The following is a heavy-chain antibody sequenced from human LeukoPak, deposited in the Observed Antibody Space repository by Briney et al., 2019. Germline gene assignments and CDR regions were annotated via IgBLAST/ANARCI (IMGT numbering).Heavy chain of an antibody. CDR3: ARGRRDGYRYYYYGMDV. J-gene: IGHJ6*02. CDR1: GGPFSGYY. D-gene: IGHD5-24*01. CDR2: INHSGST. Sequence: SETLSLTCAVYGGPFSGYYWSWIRQPPGKGLEWIGEINHSGSTNYNPSLKSRVTISVDTSKNQFSLKLSSVTAADTAVYYCARGRRDGYRYYYYGMDVWGQGTTVTVSS. V-gene: IGHV4-34*01.